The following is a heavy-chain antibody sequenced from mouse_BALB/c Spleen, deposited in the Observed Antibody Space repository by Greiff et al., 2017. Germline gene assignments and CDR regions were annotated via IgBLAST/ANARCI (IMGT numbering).Heavy chain of an antibody. CDR1: GFTFTDYY. J-gene: IGHJ1*01. D-gene: IGHD2-13*01. Sequence: EVKLMESGGGLVQPGGSLRLSCATSGFTFTDYYMSWVRQPPGKALEWLGFIRNKANGYTTEYSASVKGRFTISRDNSQSILYLQMNTLRAEDSATYYCARVTLSYWYFDVWGAGTTVTVSS. CDR2: IRNKANGYTT. V-gene: IGHV7-3*02. CDR3: ARVTLSYWYFDV.